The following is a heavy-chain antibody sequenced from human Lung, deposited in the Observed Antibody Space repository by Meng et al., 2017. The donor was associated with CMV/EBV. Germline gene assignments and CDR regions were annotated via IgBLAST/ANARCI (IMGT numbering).Heavy chain of an antibody. D-gene: IGHD3-10*01. CDR3: AKDGGGTLRGAIITKYYFDY. CDR1: GFSFSTYA. V-gene: IGHV3-30*02. Sequence: GGSLRLXCVASGFSFSTYAMHWVRQAPGKGLEWVAFIRFDGSNRDYAGPVKGRFTISRDNSKNTLYVQMNNLRPEDTAVYYCAKDGGGTLRGAIITKYYFDYWGQGTPVTVSS. CDR2: IRFDGSNR. J-gene: IGHJ4*02.